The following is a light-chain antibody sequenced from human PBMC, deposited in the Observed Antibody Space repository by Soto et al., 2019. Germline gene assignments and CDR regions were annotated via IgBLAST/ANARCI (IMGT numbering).Light chain of an antibody. CDR2: ELS. CDR1: NSDVGGYNY. V-gene: IGLV2-8*01. Sequence: ALTQPPSASGSPGQSVTISCTGTNSDVGGYNYVSWYQQHPGKAPKLMIYELSKRPSGVPDRFSGSKSGNTASLTVSGLQAEDEADYYCSSYAGSTNFVVFGGGTKLTVL. J-gene: IGLJ2*01. CDR3: SSYAGSTNFVV.